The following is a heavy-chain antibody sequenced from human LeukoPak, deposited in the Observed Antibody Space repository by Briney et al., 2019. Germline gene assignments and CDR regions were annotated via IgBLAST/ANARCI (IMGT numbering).Heavy chain of an antibody. CDR1: GGSISISSYY. Sequence: PSETLSLTCTVFGGSISISSYYWGWIRQPPGKGLEWIGSIYYSGSTYYNPSLKSRVTISVDTSKNQFSLKLSSVTAADTAVYYRAIVPPVPAAPFDYWGQGTLVTVSS. CDR3: AIVPPVPAAPFDY. V-gene: IGHV4-39*01. CDR2: IYYSGST. J-gene: IGHJ4*02. D-gene: IGHD2-2*01.